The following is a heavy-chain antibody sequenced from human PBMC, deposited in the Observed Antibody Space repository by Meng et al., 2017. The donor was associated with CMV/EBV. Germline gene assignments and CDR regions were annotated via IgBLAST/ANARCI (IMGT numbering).Heavy chain of an antibody. J-gene: IGHJ6*02. Sequence: ASVRVSCKASGYTFTSYGISWVRQAPGQGLEWMGWISAYNGNTNYAQKLQGRVTMTRDTSTSTVYMELSSLRSEDTAVYYCARDPYCSSTSCYTGTPLNYGMDVWGQGTTVTVSS. CDR3: ARDPYCSSTSCYTGTPLNYGMDV. CDR2: ISAYNGNT. V-gene: IGHV1-18*01. D-gene: IGHD2-2*02. CDR1: GYTFTSYG.